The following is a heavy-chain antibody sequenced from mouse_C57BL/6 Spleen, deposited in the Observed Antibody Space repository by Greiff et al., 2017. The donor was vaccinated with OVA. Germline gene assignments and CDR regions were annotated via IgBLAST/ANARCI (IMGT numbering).Heavy chain of an antibody. CDR2: IYPGSGST. J-gene: IGHJ1*03. D-gene: IGHD1-1*01. CDR3: AREGAVVEGYFDV. CDR1: GYTFTSYW. Sequence: QVQLKESGAELVKPGASVKISCKASGYTFTSYWITWVKQRPGQGLEWIGDIYPGSGSTNYNEKFKSKATLTVDTSSSTAYMQLSSLTSEDSAVYYCAREGAVVEGYFDVWGTGTTVTVSS. V-gene: IGHV1-55*01.